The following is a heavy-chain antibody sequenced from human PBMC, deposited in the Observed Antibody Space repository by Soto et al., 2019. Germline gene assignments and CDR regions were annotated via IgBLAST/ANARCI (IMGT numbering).Heavy chain of an antibody. V-gene: IGHV4-31*03. J-gene: IGHJ4*02. D-gene: IGHD5-12*01. Sequence: SETLSVTCIVSGGSISSGGYYWSWIRQHPGKGLEWIGYIYYSGSTYYNPSLKSRVTISVDTSKNQFSLKLSSVTAADTAMYYCARSDSGYDYGIFDYWGQGTLVT. CDR2: IYYSGST. CDR1: GGSISSGGYY. CDR3: ARSDSGYDYGIFDY.